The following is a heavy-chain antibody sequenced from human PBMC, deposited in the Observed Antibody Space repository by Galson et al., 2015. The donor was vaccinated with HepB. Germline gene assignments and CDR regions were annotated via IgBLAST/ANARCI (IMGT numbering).Heavy chain of an antibody. D-gene: IGHD3-22*01. J-gene: IGHJ4*02. CDR2: ISDSGDRT. CDR3: AKTYYYDSSGRHNFDN. Sequence: SLRLSCAASGFTFSSYAMSWVRQAPGKGLEWVSVISDSGDRTHYADSVKGRFTISRDNSKNTQYLQMNSLRAEDSAIYYCAKTYYYDSSGRHNFDNWGQGTLVTVSS. V-gene: IGHV3-23*01. CDR1: GFTFSSYA.